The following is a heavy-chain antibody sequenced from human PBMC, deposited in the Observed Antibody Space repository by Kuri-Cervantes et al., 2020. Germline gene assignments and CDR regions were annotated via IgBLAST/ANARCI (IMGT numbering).Heavy chain of an antibody. CDR1: GYTFTSYD. Sequence: ASVKVSCKASGYTFTSYDISWVRQAPGQGLEWMGWFSAYNGNTNYAQKLQGRVTMTTDTSTSTAYMELRSLRSDDTAVYYCARAWLTRRAAFDIWGQGTMVTVSS. CDR3: ARAWLTRRAAFDI. J-gene: IGHJ3*02. D-gene: IGHD5-18*01. CDR2: FSAYNGNT. V-gene: IGHV1-18*01.